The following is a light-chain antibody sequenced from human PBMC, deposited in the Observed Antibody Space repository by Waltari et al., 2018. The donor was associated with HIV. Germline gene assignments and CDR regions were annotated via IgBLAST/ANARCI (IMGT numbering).Light chain of an antibody. J-gene: IGLJ3*02. CDR2: RNN. CDR3: SAWDSSLSAWV. Sequence: QAGLTQPPSVSKGLRQTATLTCTGNSNNVGYQGAAWLQQHQGHPPKLLLYRNNNRPSGFSWRLSASRSGNTASLTITGLQPEDEADYYCSAWDSSLSAWVFGGGTMLTVL. CDR1: SNNVGYQG. V-gene: IGLV10-54*01.